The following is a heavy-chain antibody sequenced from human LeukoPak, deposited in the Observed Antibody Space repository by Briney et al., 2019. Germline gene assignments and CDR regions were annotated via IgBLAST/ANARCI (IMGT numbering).Heavy chain of an antibody. CDR1: GYTFTSYD. CDR2: MNPNSGNT. J-gene: IGHJ5*02. V-gene: IGHV1-8*01. CDR3: ARRRGYSGYKGYNWFDP. D-gene: IGHD5-12*01. Sequence: ASVKVSCKASGYTFTSYDINWVRQATGQGLEWMGWMNPNSGNTGYAQKFQGRVTMTRNTSISTAYMELSSLRSEDTAVYYCARRRGYSGYKGYNWFDPWGQGTLVTVSS.